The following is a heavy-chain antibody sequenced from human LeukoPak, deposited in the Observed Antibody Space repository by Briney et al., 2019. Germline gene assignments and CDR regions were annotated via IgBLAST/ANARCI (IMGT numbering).Heavy chain of an antibody. CDR3: ARGPYCSGGSCYFSY. D-gene: IGHD2-15*01. CDR2: IYTSGST. V-gene: IGHV4-61*02. CDR1: GGSISSGSYY. Sequence: SQTLSLTCTVSGGSISSGSYYWSWIRQPAGKGLEWIGRIYTSGSTNYNPSLNSRVTISVDTSKNQFSLKLSSVTAADTAVYYCARGPYCSGGSCYFSYWGQGTLVTVSS. J-gene: IGHJ4*02.